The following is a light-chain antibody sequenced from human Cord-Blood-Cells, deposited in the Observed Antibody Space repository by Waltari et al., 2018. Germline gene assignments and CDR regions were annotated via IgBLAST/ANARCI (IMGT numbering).Light chain of an antibody. CDR1: SSNIGRHT. J-gene: IGLJ3*02. V-gene: IGLV1-44*01. Sequence: QSVLTQPPSASGTPGQRVTISCSGSSSNIGRHTVNCYQQLPGTAPKLLIYSNNQRPSGVPDRFSGSKSGTSASLAISGLQSEDEADYYCAAWDDSLNGWVFGGGTKLTVL. CDR3: AAWDDSLNGWV. CDR2: SNN.